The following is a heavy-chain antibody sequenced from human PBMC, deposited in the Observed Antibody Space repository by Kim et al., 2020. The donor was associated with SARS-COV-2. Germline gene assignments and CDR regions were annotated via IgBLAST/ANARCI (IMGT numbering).Heavy chain of an antibody. CDR3: ASRTYYYGSGSYLD. CDR1: GYTFTSYG. D-gene: IGHD3-10*01. V-gene: IGHV1-18*01. J-gene: IGHJ4*02. Sequence: ASVKVSCKASGYTFTSYGISWVRQAPGQGLEWMGWISAYNGNTNYAQKLQGRVTMTTDTSTSTAYMELRSLRSDDTAVYYCASRTYYYGSGSYLDWGQGTLVTVSS. CDR2: ISAYNGNT.